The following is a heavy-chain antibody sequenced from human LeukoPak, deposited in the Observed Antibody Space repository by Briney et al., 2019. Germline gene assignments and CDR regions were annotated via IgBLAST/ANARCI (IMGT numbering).Heavy chain of an antibody. D-gene: IGHD4-17*01. CDR2: INHSGST. CDR1: GGSFSGYY. J-gene: IGHJ5*02. V-gene: IGHV4-34*01. Sequence: SETLSLTCAVYGGSFSGYYWSWIRQPPGKGLEWIAEINHSGSTNYNPSLKSRLPISVETSKNQFHLKLKSVTAADTAVYYCARKRLTVTNVPGWFDPWGQGTLVTVSS. CDR3: ARKRLTVTNVPGWFDP.